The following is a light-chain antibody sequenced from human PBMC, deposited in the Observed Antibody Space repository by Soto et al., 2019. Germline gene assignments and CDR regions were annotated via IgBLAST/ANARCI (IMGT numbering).Light chain of an antibody. CDR1: QSISTSY. CDR3: QQYGSSPRT. J-gene: IGKJ1*01. CDR2: ATS. V-gene: IGKV3-20*01. Sequence: EIVLTQSPGTLSSSPGERATLSCRTSQSISTSYLAWYQQKPGQAPRLLIYATSSRATGIPDTFSGSGSGADFTLTISRLEPEDFAVYYCQQYGSSPRTFGHGTKVDIK.